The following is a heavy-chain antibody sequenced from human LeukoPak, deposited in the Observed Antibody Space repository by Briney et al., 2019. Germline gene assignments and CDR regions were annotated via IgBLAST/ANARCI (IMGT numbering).Heavy chain of an antibody. V-gene: IGHV4-34*01. Sequence: SETLPLTCAAYGGSFSGYYWSWIRQPPGKGLEWIGEINHSVGTNYNPSLESRVTISLDTSKNQFSLRLTSVTAADTAVYYCAREEIAATIDYWGQGTLVTVSS. CDR2: INHSVGT. CDR3: AREEIAATIDY. J-gene: IGHJ4*02. CDR1: GGSFSGYY. D-gene: IGHD6-13*01.